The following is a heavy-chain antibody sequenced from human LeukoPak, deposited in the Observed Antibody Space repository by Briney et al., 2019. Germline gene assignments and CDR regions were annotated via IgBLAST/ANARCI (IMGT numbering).Heavy chain of an antibody. V-gene: IGHV3-7*01. CDR3: ARRRYGSGMFYFDY. CDR2: IKQDGSEK. J-gene: IGHJ4*02. Sequence: GGSLRLSCAASGFTFSSYSMNWVRQAPGKGLEWVANIKQDGSEKYYVDSVKGRFTISRDNAKNSLYLQMNSLRAEDTAVYYCARRRYGSGMFYFDYWGQGTLVTVSS. D-gene: IGHD3-10*01. CDR1: GFTFSSYS.